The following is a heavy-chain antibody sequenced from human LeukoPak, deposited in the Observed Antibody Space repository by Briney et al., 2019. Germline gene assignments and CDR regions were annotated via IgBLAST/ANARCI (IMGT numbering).Heavy chain of an antibody. V-gene: IGHV4-34*01. Sequence: SETLSLTCAVYGGSFGGYYWGWFRQPPGRGLEWIGEINHSGSTNYNPSLKSRVTISVDTSKNQFSLKLSSVTAADTAVYYCARGGRPLAVSDWGQGTLVTVSS. CDR2: INHSGST. J-gene: IGHJ4*02. CDR1: GGSFGGYY. CDR3: ARGGRPLAVSD. D-gene: IGHD2-8*02.